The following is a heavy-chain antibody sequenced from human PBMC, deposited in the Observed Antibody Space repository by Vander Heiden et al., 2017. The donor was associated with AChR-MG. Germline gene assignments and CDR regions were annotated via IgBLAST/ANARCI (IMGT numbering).Heavy chain of an antibody. Sequence: QVQLVQSGAEVKKPGASVKVSCKASGYTFTGYYMHWVRQAPGQGLEWMGRINPNSGGTNYAQKFQGRVTMTRDTSISTAYMELSRLRSDDTAVYYCARDRYCSGGSCRGYFDYWGQGTLVTVSS. J-gene: IGHJ4*02. CDR3: ARDRYCSGGSCRGYFDY. CDR2: INPNSGGT. CDR1: GYTFTGYY. V-gene: IGHV1-2*06. D-gene: IGHD2-15*01.